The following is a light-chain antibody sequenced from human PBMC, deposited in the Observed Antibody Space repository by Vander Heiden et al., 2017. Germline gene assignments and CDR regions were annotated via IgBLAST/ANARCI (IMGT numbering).Light chain of an antibody. CDR3: AAWDDSLNEYI. Sequence: QSVLTQPPSASGTPGQGVTISCSGSSSNIGDNPVNWYQQRPGTAPRLLIHAMNDRPSGVPDRFSGSKSGTSASLAISGLHSEDEADYFCAAWDDSLNEYIFGTGTKVTVL. J-gene: IGLJ1*01. CDR1: SSNIGDNP. CDR2: AMN. V-gene: IGLV1-44*01.